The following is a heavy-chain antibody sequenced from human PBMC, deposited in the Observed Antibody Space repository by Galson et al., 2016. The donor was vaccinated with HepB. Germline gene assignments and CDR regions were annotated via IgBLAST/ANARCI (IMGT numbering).Heavy chain of an antibody. CDR3: ARVGAVAGRAFDF. CDR2: MNSDGSST. Sequence: SLRLSCAASGFTFSSYRMHWVRQAPGKGLVWVSRMNSDGSSTRYADSVKGRFTISRDNAKNTVYLQMDSLRAEDTAVYYCARVGAVAGRAFDFWGQGTLVTVSS. V-gene: IGHV3-74*01. D-gene: IGHD6-19*01. J-gene: IGHJ4*02. CDR1: GFTFSSYR.